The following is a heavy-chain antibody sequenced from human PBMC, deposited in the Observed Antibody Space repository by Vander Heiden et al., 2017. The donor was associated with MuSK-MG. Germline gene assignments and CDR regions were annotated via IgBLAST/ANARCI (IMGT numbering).Heavy chain of an antibody. CDR2: ISGSGCST. CDR3: AKVRFLELFFDY. Sequence: EVQLLESGGGLVQPGGSLRLSCAASGFTFSSYAMSWVRQASGKGLEVVSSISGSGCSTFFADSVKCLFTISRDNSKNTLYLQMNSLRAEDTAVHYCAKVRFLELFFDYWGQGTLVTGSS. V-gene: IGHV3-23*01. J-gene: IGHJ4*02. CDR1: GFTFSSYA. D-gene: IGHD3-3*01.